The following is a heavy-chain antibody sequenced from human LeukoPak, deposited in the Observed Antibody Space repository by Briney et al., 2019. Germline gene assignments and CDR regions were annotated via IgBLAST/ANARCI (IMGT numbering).Heavy chain of an antibody. J-gene: IGHJ4*02. V-gene: IGHV3-48*01. D-gene: IGHD1-26*01. CDR3: ASVGAEFDY. CDR1: GFTFSSYS. Sequence: GGSLRLSCAASGFTFSSYSMNWVRQAPGKGLEWVSYISSSSSTIYYADSVKCQFTISRDNSKNSLYLQMISLRAEDTAVYYCASVGAEFDYWGQGTLVTVSS. CDR2: ISSSSSTI.